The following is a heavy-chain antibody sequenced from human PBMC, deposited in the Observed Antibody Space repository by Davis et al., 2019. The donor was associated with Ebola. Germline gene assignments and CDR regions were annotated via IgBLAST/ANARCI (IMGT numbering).Heavy chain of an antibody. CDR1: GFIARHYG. D-gene: IGHD4-17*01. V-gene: IGHV3-33*01. CDR3: ARVDENGDTDY. CDR2: IWYDGSNK. J-gene: IGHJ4*02. Sequence: GESLKISCAVSGFIARHYGMHWARQAPGKGLEWVAVIWYDGSNKYYADSVKGRFTISRDNSKNTLYLQMNSLRAEDTALYYCARVDENGDTDYWGQGTLVTVSS.